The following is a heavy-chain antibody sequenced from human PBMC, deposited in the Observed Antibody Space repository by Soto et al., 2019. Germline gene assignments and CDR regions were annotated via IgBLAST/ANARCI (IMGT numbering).Heavy chain of an antibody. CDR3: ARVYGSGSYLNWFDP. CDR2: IYSGGST. Sequence: PGGSLRLSCAASGFTVSSNYMSWVRQAPGKGLEWVSVIYSGGSTYYADSVKGRFTISRDNSENTLYLQMNSLRAEDTAVYYCARVYGSGSYLNWFDPWGQGTLVTVSS. D-gene: IGHD3-10*01. J-gene: IGHJ5*02. CDR1: GFTVSSNY. V-gene: IGHV3-53*01.